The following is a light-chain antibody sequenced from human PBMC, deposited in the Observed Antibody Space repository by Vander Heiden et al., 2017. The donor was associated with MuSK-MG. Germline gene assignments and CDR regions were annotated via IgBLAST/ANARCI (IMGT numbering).Light chain of an antibody. V-gene: IGKV1-39*01. CDR1: QNIGSN. Sequence: DIQMTQSPSSLSASVGDGVTVTCRASQNIGSNLNWYQHKPGEAPKLLIYSASRLQTGVPSRFSGSGSRTDFTLSISMLQSEDFATYYCQQTDSTPYTFGQGTKLEIK. J-gene: IGKJ2*01. CDR3: QQTDSTPYT. CDR2: SAS.